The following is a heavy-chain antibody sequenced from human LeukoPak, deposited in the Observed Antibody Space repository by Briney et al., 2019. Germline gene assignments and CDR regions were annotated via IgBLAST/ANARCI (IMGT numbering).Heavy chain of an antibody. CDR3: ASAIGYCSSTSCYGYWFDP. CDR2: MNPNSGNT. CDR1: GYTFTSYD. D-gene: IGHD2-2*01. Sequence: ASVKVSCKASGYTFTSYDINGVRQATGQGLEWMGWMNPNSGNTGYAQKFQGRVTITRNTSISTAYMELSSLRSEDTAAYYCASAIGYCSSTSCYGYWFDPWGQGTLVTVSS. J-gene: IGHJ5*02. V-gene: IGHV1-8*03.